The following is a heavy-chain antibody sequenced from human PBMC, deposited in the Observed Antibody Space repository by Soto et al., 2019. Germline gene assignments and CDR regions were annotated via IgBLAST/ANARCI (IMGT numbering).Heavy chain of an antibody. J-gene: IGHJ4*02. CDR3: AKDPPRYFDWLLLPDY. V-gene: IGHV3-30*18. CDR2: ISYDGSNK. D-gene: IGHD3-9*01. Sequence: GVSLRLSCAASGFTFSSYGMHWVRQAPGKGLEWVAVISYDGSNKYYADSVKGRFTISRDNSKNTLYLQMNSLRAEDTAVYYCAKDPPRYFDWLLLPDYWGQGTLVTVSS. CDR1: GFTFSSYG.